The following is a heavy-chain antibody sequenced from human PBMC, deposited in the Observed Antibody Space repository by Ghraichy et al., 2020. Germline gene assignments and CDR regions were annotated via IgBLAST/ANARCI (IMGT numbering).Heavy chain of an antibody. CDR2: INHSGST. CDR1: GGSFSGYY. Sequence: SETLSLTCAVYGGSFSGYYWSWIRQPPGKGLEWIGEINHSGSTNYNPSLKSRVTISVDTSKNQFSLKLSSVTAADTAVYYCARGHHRVAAGTFDAFDIWGQGTMVTVSS. CDR3: ARGHHRVAAGTFDAFDI. J-gene: IGHJ3*02. D-gene: IGHD3-10*01. V-gene: IGHV4-34*01.